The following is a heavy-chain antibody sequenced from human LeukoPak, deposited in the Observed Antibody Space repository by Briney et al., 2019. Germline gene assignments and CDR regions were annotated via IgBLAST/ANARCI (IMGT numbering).Heavy chain of an antibody. Sequence: PSETLSLTCTVSGGSISSSSYYWGWIRQPPGKGLEWIGSIYYSGSTYYNPSLKSRVTISVDTSKNQFSLNLSSVTAADTALYYCARGPGMATGEAFDIWGQGTVVAVSS. J-gene: IGHJ3*02. D-gene: IGHD5-24*01. CDR2: IYYSGST. CDR3: ARGPGMATGEAFDI. V-gene: IGHV4-39*07. CDR1: GGSISSSSYY.